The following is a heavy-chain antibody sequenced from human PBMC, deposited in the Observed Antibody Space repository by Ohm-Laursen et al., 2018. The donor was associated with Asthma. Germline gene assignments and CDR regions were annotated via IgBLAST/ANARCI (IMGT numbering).Heavy chain of an antibody. CDR1: GFTFRSYA. Sequence: SLRLSCTASGFTFRSYAMHWVRQAPGKGLEWVAVGGSYYDGGLKYYADSVNGRFTVSRDDSKNTLYLQMNSLRAEDTAVYYCARDQRGSYYGPFDYWGQGTLVTVSS. D-gene: IGHD1-26*01. J-gene: IGHJ4*02. V-gene: IGHV3-30-3*01. CDR2: GGSYYDGGLK. CDR3: ARDQRGSYYGPFDY.